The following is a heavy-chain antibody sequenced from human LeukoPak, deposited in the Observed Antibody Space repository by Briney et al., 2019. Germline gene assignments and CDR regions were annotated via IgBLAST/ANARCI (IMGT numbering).Heavy chain of an antibody. J-gene: IGHJ6*02. Sequence: GGSLRLSCAASGFTFSSYAMHWVRQAPGKGLEWVAVISYDGSNKYYADSVKGRFTISRDNSKNTLYLQMNSLRAEDTAVYYCARDASYYDILTGYGYYYGMDVWGQGTTVTVSS. D-gene: IGHD3-9*01. CDR3: ARDASYYDILTGYGYYYGMDV. CDR2: ISYDGSNK. V-gene: IGHV3-30-3*01. CDR1: GFTFSSYA.